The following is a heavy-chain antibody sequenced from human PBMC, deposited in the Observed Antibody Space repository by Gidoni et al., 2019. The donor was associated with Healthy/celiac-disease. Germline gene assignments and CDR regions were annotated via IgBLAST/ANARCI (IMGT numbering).Heavy chain of an antibody. J-gene: IGHJ4*02. CDR1: GYSISSGYY. CDR2: IYHSGST. D-gene: IGHD1-26*01. Sequence: QVQLQESGPGLAKPSETLSLTCAVSGYSISSGYYWGWIRQPPGKGLEWIGSIYHSGSTYYTPSLKSRVTISVDTSKTQFSLKLSSVTAADTAVYYCARAGPSGSYYGEYDYWGQGTLVTVSS. V-gene: IGHV4-38-2*01. CDR3: ARAGPSGSYYGEYDY.